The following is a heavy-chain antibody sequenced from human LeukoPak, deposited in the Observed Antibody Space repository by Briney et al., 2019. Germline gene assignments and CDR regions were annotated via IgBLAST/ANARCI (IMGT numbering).Heavy chain of an antibody. V-gene: IGHV1-18*01. CDR3: ARVGGYSGYDALHDY. D-gene: IGHD5-12*01. Sequence: GESLKISCKGSGYTFTSYGISWVRQAPGQGLEWMGWISAYNGNTNYAQKLQGRVTMTTDTSTSTAYMELRSLRSDDTAVYYCARVGGYSGYDALHDYWGQGTLVTVSS. CDR1: GYTFTSYG. J-gene: IGHJ4*02. CDR2: ISAYNGNT.